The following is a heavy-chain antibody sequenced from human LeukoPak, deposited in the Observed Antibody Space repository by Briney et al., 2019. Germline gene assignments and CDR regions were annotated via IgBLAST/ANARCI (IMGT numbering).Heavy chain of an antibody. V-gene: IGHV1-18*01. CDR1: GYTFTSYG. Sequence: ASVKVSCKASGYTFTSYGISWVRQAPGQGLEWMGWISAYNGNTNYAQRLQGRVTMTTDTSTSTAYMELRSLRSDDTAVYYCARGRYDSSGYYYSELINWFDPWGQGTLVTVSS. CDR3: ARGRYDSSGYYYSELINWFDP. CDR2: ISAYNGNT. D-gene: IGHD3-22*01. J-gene: IGHJ5*02.